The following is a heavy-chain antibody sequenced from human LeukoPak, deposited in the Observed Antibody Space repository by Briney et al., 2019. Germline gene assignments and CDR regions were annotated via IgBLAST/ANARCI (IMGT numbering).Heavy chain of an antibody. CDR1: GSSISSGSYY. D-gene: IGHD3-22*01. CDR2: IYTSGST. Sequence: PSETLSLTCTVSGSSISSGSYYWSWIRQPAGKGLEWIGRIYTSGSTNYNPSLKSRVTISVDTSKNQFSLKLSSVTAADTAVYYCAREENYYDSSGYRRDYYYYMDVWGEGTTVTVSS. J-gene: IGHJ6*03. CDR3: AREENYYDSSGYRRDYYYYMDV. V-gene: IGHV4-61*02.